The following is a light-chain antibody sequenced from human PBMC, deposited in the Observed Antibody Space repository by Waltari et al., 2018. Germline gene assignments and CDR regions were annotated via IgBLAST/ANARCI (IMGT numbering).Light chain of an antibody. Sequence: QSALTQPRSVSGSPGQSVTISCTGTSSDVGGYNYVSWYQQHPGKAPKLMISDVSKWPSGVPDRFSGSKSGNTASLTISGLQAEDEADYYCCSYAGSYTDVFGTGTKVTVL. CDR2: DVS. CDR3: CSYAGSYTDV. CDR1: SSDVGGYNY. V-gene: IGLV2-11*01. J-gene: IGLJ1*01.